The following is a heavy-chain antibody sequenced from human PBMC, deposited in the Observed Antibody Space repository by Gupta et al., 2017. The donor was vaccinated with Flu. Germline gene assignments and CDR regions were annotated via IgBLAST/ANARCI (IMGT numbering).Heavy chain of an antibody. CDR3: VRSAPVLRVINYYYYRLDV. J-gene: IGHJ6*02. V-gene: IGHV4-59*08. D-gene: IGHD3-9*01. CDR2: TYYSGNT. CDR1: GGSISGYY. Sequence: QVQLQESGPGLVKPSETLSLTCTVSGGSISGYYWTWIRQPPGKGLEWIGYTYYSGNTNYNPSLKSRVTVSLDTSKNQFYLKVSSVTAADTAVYYCVRSAPVLRVINYYYYRLDVWGQGTTVTVSS.